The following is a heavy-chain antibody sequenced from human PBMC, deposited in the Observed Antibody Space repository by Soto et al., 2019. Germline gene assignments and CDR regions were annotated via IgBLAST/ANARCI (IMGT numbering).Heavy chain of an antibody. CDR3: ARAPPHSYGDYGEVFDY. J-gene: IGHJ4*02. V-gene: IGHV4-31*03. CDR2: IYYSGST. D-gene: IGHD4-17*01. Sequence: QVQLQESGPGLVKPSQTLSLTCTVSGGSISSGGYYWSWIRQHPGKGLEWIGYIYYSGSTYYNPSLKSRVTISIDTSKNQFSLKLSSVTAADTAVYYCARAPPHSYGDYGEVFDYWGQGTLVTVSS. CDR1: GGSISSGGYY.